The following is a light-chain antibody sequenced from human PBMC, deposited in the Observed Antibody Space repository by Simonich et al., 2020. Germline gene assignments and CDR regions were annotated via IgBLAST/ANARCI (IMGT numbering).Light chain of an antibody. J-gene: IGLJ2*01. CDR3: SSYTSSSTLV. CDR1: SGHSSYA. V-gene: IGLV4-69*01. CDR2: LNSDGSH. Sequence: QLVLTQSPSASASLGASVKLTCTLSSGHSSYAIAWHQQQPAKGPRYLMKLNSDGSHSKGDGIPARFSGSSSGAERYLTISGLQAEDEADYYCSSYTSSSTLVFGGGTKLTVL.